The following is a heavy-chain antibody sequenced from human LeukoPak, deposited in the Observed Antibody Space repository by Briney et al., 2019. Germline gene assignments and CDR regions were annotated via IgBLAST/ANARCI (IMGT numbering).Heavy chain of an antibody. CDR3: ARDDGDYLPFDY. V-gene: IGHV4-59*01. CDR2: IYYSGST. D-gene: IGHD4-17*01. CDR1: GDSISDYY. J-gene: IGHJ4*02. Sequence: PSETLSLTCTVSGDSISDYYWSWIRQPPGKGLEWIGYIYYSGSTNYNPSLKSRVTISVDTSKNQFSLKLSSVTAADTAVYYCARDDGDYLPFDYWGQGTLVTVSS.